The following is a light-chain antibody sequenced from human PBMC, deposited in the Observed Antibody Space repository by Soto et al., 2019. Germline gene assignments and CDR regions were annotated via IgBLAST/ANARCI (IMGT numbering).Light chain of an antibody. CDR3: QQYNNWPPIT. CDR2: GAD. CDR1: QSVSSN. Sequence: ELVMTQSPATLSVSPGESATLSCRASQSVSSNLAWYQQKPGQAPRLLIYGADTRATGSPARCSGSGSGTEFTPTISSLQSEDFAVYYCQQYNNWPPITCGQGTRLEIK. J-gene: IGKJ5*01. V-gene: IGKV3-15*01.